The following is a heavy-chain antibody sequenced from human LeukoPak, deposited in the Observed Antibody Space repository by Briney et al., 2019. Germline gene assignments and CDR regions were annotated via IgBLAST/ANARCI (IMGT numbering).Heavy chain of an antibody. Sequence: PSETLSLTCTVSGGSISSSSYYWGWIRQPPGKGLEWIGSIYYSGSTYYNPSLKSRVTMSVDTSKNQFSLKLSSVTAADTAVYYCATLKRGYSYGYVDYWGQGTLVTVSS. CDR3: ATLKRGYSYGYVDY. J-gene: IGHJ4*02. CDR2: IYYSGST. D-gene: IGHD5-18*01. CDR1: GGSISSSSYY. V-gene: IGHV4-39*01.